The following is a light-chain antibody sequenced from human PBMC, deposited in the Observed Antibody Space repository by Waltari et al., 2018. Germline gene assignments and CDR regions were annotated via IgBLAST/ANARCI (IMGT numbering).Light chain of an antibody. Sequence: QSALTQPASVSGSPGQSITISCTGTRSDVGAYNFVSWDQPHPNKAPKLLIFEVSNRPSGISNRFSGSKSGNTASLTISGLQAEDEADYFCCSYTTSNTLYVFGTGTKVTVL. V-gene: IGLV2-14*01. J-gene: IGLJ1*01. CDR1: RSDVGAYNF. CDR3: CSYTTSNTLYV. CDR2: EVS.